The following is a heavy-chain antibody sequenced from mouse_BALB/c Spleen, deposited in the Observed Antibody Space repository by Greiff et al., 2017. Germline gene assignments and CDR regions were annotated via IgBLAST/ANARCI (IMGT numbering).Heavy chain of an antibody. CDR2: SRNKANDYTT. D-gene: IGHD1-1*01. Sequence: EVMLVESGGGLVQPGGSLRLSCATSGFTFSDFYMEWVRQPPGKRLEWIAASRNKANDYTTEYSASVKGRFIVSRDTSQSILYLQMNALRAEDTAIYYCARDAFYGSSQSYWYFDVWGAGTTVTVSS. CDR3: ARDAFYGSSQSYWYFDV. V-gene: IGHV7-1*02. CDR1: GFTFSDFY. J-gene: IGHJ1*01.